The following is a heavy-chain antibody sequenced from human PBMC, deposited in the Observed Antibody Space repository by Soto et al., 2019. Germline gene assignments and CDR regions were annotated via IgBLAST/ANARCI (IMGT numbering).Heavy chain of an antibody. V-gene: IGHV3-23*01. J-gene: IGHJ4*01. Sequence: EVQLLESGGGLVQPGGSLRLSCAASGFTFSNYAMTWVRQAPGKGLQWVSAISGSGSSTKYADSVKGRFTFSRDNSKSTLSLQMNSLRGEYTAVYFCARGFATTGYLVDYWCHGTLVTVSS. CDR3: ARGFATTGYLVDY. CDR2: ISGSGSST. D-gene: IGHD3-9*01. CDR1: GFTFSNYA.